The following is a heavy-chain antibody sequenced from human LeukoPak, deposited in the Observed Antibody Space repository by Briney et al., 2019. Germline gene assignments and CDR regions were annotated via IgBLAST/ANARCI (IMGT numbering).Heavy chain of an antibody. CDR1: GGSISSGDYY. D-gene: IGHD6-6*01. CDR3: ARHRAYSSSSPFDY. Sequence: SQTLSLTCTVSGGSISSGDYYWSWIRQPPGKGLEWIGYIYFSGSTYYNPSLTSRVTISVDTSKNQFSLKLSSVTAADTAVYYCARHRAYSSSSPFDYWGQGTLVTVSS. CDR2: IYFSGST. J-gene: IGHJ4*02. V-gene: IGHV4-30-4*01.